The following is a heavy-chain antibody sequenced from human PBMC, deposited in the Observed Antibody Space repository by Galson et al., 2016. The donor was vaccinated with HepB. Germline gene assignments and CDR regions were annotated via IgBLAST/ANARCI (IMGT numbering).Heavy chain of an antibody. J-gene: IGHJ4*02. CDR3: ASHGGSPSGLLGATEGLDY. V-gene: IGHV3-53*01. D-gene: IGHD3-16*01. CDR1: GFSVNNNY. CDR2: IYGGGST. Sequence: SLRLSCATSGFSVNNNYMTWVRQAPGKGLEWVSVIYGGGSTYFADSVKGRFTMSREPSKHTLYLQMNSLRAEDTAGYYCASHGGSPSGLLGATEGLDYWGLGTLVTVS.